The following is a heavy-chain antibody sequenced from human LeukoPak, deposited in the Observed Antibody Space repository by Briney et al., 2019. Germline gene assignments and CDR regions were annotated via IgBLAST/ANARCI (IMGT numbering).Heavy chain of an antibody. Sequence: GASVKVSCKASGYTLTSYGISWVRQAPGQGLEGMGWISAYNGNTNYAQKLQGRVTMTTDTSPTTAYMDLRSLRSDDTAVYYCAREYYDFWSGYSNEYFQHWGQGTLVTVSS. CDR2: ISAYNGNT. J-gene: IGHJ1*01. CDR3: AREYYDFWSGYSNEYFQH. CDR1: GYTLTSYG. D-gene: IGHD3-3*01. V-gene: IGHV1-18*01.